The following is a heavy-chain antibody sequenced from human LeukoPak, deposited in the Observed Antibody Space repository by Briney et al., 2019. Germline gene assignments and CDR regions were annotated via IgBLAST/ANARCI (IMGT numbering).Heavy chain of an antibody. J-gene: IGHJ4*02. Sequence: GGSLRLSCAASGFTFSSYGRHWVRQAPGKGLEWVAFIRYDGSNKYYADSVKGRFTISRDNSKNTLYLQMNSLRAEDTAVYYCAKIPVDTAMANVDYWGQGTLVTVSS. D-gene: IGHD5-18*01. CDR2: IRYDGSNK. CDR3: AKIPVDTAMANVDY. V-gene: IGHV3-30*02. CDR1: GFTFSSYG.